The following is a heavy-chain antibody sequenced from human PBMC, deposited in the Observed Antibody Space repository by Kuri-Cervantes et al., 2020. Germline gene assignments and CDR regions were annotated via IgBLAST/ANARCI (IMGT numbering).Heavy chain of an antibody. Sequence: GGSLRLSCAASGFTFSNYWMSWVRQVPGKGGLEWVANIKYDGSEKYYVDSVKGRFTISRDNAKNSLYLQMNSLRAEDTAVYYCARVSISWCSGCSCYSDDAFDIWGQGTMVTVSS. CDR3: ARVSISWCSGCSCYSDDAFDI. CDR2: IKYDGSEK. D-gene: IGHD2-15*01. V-gene: IGHV3-7*01. CDR1: GFTFSNYW. J-gene: IGHJ3*02.